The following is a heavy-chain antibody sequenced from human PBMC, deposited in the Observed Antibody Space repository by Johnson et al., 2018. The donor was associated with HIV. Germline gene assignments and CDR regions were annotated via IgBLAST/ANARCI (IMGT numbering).Heavy chain of an antibody. CDR2: SGSGGST. D-gene: IGHD4-23*01. Sequence: VQLVESGGGLIQPGGSLRLSCAASGFTVSSNYMSWVRQAPGKGLEWVSAISGSGGSTYYADSVKGRFTISRDNAKNSLYLQMNNVRAEDTALYFCAREEGVGDDYGGKSAFDIWGQGTMVTVSS. J-gene: IGHJ3*02. V-gene: IGHV3-53*01. CDR3: AREEGVGDDYGGKSAFDI. CDR1: GFTVSSNY.